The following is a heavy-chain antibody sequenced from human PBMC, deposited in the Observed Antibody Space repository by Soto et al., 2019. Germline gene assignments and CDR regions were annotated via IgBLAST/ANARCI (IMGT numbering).Heavy chain of an antibody. CDR3: VRRHVSATGIDWFDP. V-gene: IGHV1-3*01. CDR1: GYTFTSYG. J-gene: IGHJ5*01. CDR2: INAANGDT. D-gene: IGHD6-13*01. Sequence: ASVKVSCKASGYTFTSYGIHWVCQAPGQRLEWMGWINAANGDTKYSPKFQGRVTITRDTSASTAYMELSSLRSEDTAVYYCVRRHVSATGIDWFDPWGQGTTVTVSS.